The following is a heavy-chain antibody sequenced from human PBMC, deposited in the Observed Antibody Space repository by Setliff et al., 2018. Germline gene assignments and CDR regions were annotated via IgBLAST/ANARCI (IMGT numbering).Heavy chain of an antibody. V-gene: IGHV3-23*01. CDR2: ISGSGGST. D-gene: IGHD2-15*01. CDR1: GFTFDNHA. Sequence: PGGSLRLSCEVSGFTFDNHAMHWVRQAPGKGLEWVSAISGSGGSTDYADSVKGRFTISRDNSKNTLYLQMNSLRPEDTAVYYCARTCSGSGCYAGLESWGQGTPVTVSS. J-gene: IGHJ4*02. CDR3: ARTCSGSGCYAGLES.